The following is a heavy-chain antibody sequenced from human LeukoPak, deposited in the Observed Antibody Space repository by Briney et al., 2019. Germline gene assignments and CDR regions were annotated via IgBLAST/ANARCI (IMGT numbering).Heavy chain of an antibody. CDR3: ARGAYYYDSSGYSNFDY. CDR1: RFPFSRSS. J-gene: IGHJ4*02. CDR2: ISSSGSTI. D-gene: IGHD3-22*01. Sequence: GGSLRLSCAASRFPFSRSSMNWVRQAPGKGLEWVSYISSSGSTIYYADSVKGRFTISRDNAKNSLYLQMNSLRAEDTAVYYCARGAYYYDSSGYSNFDYWGQGTLVTVSS. V-gene: IGHV3-48*04.